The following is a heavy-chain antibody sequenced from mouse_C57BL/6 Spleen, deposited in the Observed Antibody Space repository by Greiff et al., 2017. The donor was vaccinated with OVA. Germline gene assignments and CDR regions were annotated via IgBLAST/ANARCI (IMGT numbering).Heavy chain of an antibody. D-gene: IGHD1-1*01. CDR3: ARGDGSSGAWFAY. CDR2: IYPGDGDT. Sequence: QVQLQQSGAELVKPGASVKISCKASGYAFSSYWMNWVKQRPGKGLEWIGQIYPGDGDTNYNGKFKGKATLTADKSSSTAYMQLSSLTSEDSAVYFCARGDGSSGAWFAYWGQGTLVTVSA. CDR1: GYAFSSYW. J-gene: IGHJ3*01. V-gene: IGHV1-80*01.